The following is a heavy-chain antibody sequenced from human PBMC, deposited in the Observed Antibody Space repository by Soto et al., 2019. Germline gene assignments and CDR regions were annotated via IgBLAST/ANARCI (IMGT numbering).Heavy chain of an antibody. CDR1: GFTFSTYA. Sequence: QVQLVESGGGVVQPGRSLRISCAASGFTFSTYAMQWVRQAPGKGLVWVAAITYDGNIKYYAHAVKGRFTISRDNSRNTLYLQMDGLRAEDTAVYYCVRDNWNDRTLVYYWGQGTLVTVSS. CDR2: ITYDGNIK. J-gene: IGHJ4*02. CDR3: VRDNWNDRTLVYY. D-gene: IGHD1-20*01. V-gene: IGHV3-30-3*01.